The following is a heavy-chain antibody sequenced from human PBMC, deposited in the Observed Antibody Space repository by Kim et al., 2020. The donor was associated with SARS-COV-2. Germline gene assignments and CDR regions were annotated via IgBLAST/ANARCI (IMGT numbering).Heavy chain of an antibody. CDR3: AREPSSGSYAYFDY. Sequence: GGSLRLSCAASGFTFSSYWMSWVRQAPGKGLEWVANIKQDGSEKYYVDSVKGRFTISRDNAKNSLYLQMNSLRAEDTAVYYCAREPSSGSYAYFDYWGQGTLVTVSS. D-gene: IGHD1-26*01. J-gene: IGHJ4*02. CDR1: GFTFSSYW. CDR2: IKQDGSEK. V-gene: IGHV3-7*03.